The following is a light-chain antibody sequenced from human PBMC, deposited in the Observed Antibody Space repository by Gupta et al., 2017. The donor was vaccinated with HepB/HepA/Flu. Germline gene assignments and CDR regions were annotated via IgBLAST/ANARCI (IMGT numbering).Light chain of an antibody. CDR3: QQSDSISIT. Sequence: DIQMTQSPSSLSASVGDRVSITCRASQSISSYLNWYQQKPGKAPKLLIYAASSLQSGVPSRFSGSGSGTDFTLTISRLQPEDFATYYCQQSDSISITFGQGTRLEIK. J-gene: IGKJ5*01. CDR1: QSISSY. V-gene: IGKV1-39*01. CDR2: AAS.